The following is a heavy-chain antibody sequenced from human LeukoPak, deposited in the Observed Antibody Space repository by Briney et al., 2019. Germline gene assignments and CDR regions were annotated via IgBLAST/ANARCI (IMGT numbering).Heavy chain of an antibody. CDR3: ARDPDYYGSGSYDDY. CDR1: GYTFTSYG. D-gene: IGHD3-10*01. J-gene: IGHJ4*02. V-gene: IGHV1-18*01. CDR2: ISAYNGNT. Sequence: GASVKVSCKASGYTFTSYGISWVRQAPGQGLEWMGWISAYNGNTNYAQKLQGRVTMTTDTSTSTAYMELRSLRSDDTAVYYCARDPDYYGSGSYDDYWGQGTLVTVSP.